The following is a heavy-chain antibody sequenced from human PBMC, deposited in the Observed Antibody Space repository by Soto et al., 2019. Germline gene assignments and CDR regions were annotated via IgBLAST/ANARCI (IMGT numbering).Heavy chain of an antibody. CDR2: INPNSGGT. V-gene: IGHV1-2*04. J-gene: IGHJ6*02. Sequence: QVQLVQSGAEVKKPGASVKVSCKASGYTFTDYYMHWVRQAPGQGLEWMGWINPNSGGTNSAQKFQGWVTMTRDTSISTAYMELSRLTSDDTAVYYCARAVAGTDYYGMDVWGQGTTVTVSS. CDR1: GYTFTDYY. D-gene: IGHD6-19*01. CDR3: ARAVAGTDYYGMDV.